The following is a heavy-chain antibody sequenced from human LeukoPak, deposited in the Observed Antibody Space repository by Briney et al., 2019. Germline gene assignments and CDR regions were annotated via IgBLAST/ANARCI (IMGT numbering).Heavy chain of an antibody. D-gene: IGHD3-3*01. CDR2: IYYSGST. CDR3: ARARYYDFWSGYPPFYYGMDV. CDR1: GGSISSSSYY. Sequence: SETLSLTCTVSGGSISSSSYYWGWIRQPPGKGLEWIGSIYYSGSTYYNPSLKSRVTISVDTSKNQFSLKLSSVTAADTAVYYCARARYYDFWSGYPPFYYGMDVWGQGTTVSVSS. J-gene: IGHJ6*02. V-gene: IGHV4-39*01.